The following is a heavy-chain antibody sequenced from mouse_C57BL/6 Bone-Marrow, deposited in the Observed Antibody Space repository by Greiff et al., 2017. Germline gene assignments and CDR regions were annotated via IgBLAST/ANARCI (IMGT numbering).Heavy chain of an antibody. V-gene: IGHV5-4*03. Sequence: DVKLMASWGGLVKPGGSLQLSCAASGFTFSSYAMSWVRQTPEKRLEWVATISAGGSYTYYPDNVKGRFTISRDNAKNNLYLQMSHLKSEDTAKYYCARARLRYWYFDVWGTGTTVTVSS. CDR3: ARARLRYWYFDV. J-gene: IGHJ1*03. CDR2: ISAGGSYT. D-gene: IGHD2-4*01. CDR1: GFTFSSYA.